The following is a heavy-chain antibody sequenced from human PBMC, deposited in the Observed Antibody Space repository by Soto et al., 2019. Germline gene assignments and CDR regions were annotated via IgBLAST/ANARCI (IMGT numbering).Heavy chain of an antibody. CDR3: ARWEQLVLGLDI. CDR1: GYTFTGYY. J-gene: IGHJ3*02. V-gene: IGHV1-2*02. CDR2: INPNSGGT. D-gene: IGHD6-6*01. Sequence: ASVKVSCKASGYTFTGYYIHWVRQAPGQGLEWMGWINPNSGGTNFAQKFQGRVTVTRDTSISTAYMELTSLRSDDTAVYYCARWEQLVLGLDIWGQGTMVTVSS.